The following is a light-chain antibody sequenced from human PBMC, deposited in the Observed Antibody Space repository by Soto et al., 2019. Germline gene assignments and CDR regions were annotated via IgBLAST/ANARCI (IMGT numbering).Light chain of an antibody. V-gene: IGLV4-69*01. CDR3: QTWGTDIPV. CDR1: SGHSSYA. J-gene: IGLJ1*01. Sequence: QPVLTQSPSVSASLGASVKLTCNLSSGHSSYAIAWHQQQPERGPRFLLKLNSDGSHNKGDGIPDRFSGSSSGAERFLTISSLQSEDEAEYYCQTWGTDIPVFGTGTKVTVL. CDR2: LNSDGSH.